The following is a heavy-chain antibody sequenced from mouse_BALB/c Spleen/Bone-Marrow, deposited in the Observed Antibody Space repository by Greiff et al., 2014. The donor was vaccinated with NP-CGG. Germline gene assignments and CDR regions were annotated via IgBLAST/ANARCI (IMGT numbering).Heavy chain of an antibody. Sequence: VQLQQPGPELVKPGASMKISCKASGYSFTGYTMNWVKQSHGKSLEWIGLINPYNGGTSYNQKFKGKATLTVDKSSSTAYMELLSLTSEDSAVYYCAGDYYGSSYGFAYWGQGTLVTVSA. CDR3: AGDYYGSSYGFAY. D-gene: IGHD1-1*01. J-gene: IGHJ3*01. CDR1: GYSFTGYT. V-gene: IGHV1-18*01. CDR2: INPYNGGT.